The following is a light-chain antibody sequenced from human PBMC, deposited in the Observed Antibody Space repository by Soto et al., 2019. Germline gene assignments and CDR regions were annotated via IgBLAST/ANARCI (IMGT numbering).Light chain of an antibody. CDR3: QQYSSMLS. Sequence: DIQMTQSPSSLSASVGDRATIACRSSHGVSRNLNWLQQKRGEAPKLLIYDASNLERGVPSRFSGSGSGTDFILTISSLQPEDVATYYCQQYSSMLSFGGGT. CDR2: DAS. V-gene: IGKV1-33*01. J-gene: IGKJ4*01. CDR1: HGVSRN.